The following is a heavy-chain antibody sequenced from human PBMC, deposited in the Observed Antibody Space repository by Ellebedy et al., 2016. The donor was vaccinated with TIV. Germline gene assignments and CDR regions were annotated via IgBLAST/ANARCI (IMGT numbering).Heavy chain of an antibody. V-gene: IGHV3-23*01. J-gene: IGHJ4*02. D-gene: IGHD2-8*01. CDR3: AKFDRNGDGHY. Sequence: GESLKISXAVSGSTFSNIWMSWVRQAPGKGLEWVSAISGSGGSTHYAESVKGRFTISRDNSKNTLYLQMNSLRAEDTAVYYCAKFDRNGDGHYWGQGTLVTVSS. CDR1: GSTFSNIW. CDR2: ISGSGGST.